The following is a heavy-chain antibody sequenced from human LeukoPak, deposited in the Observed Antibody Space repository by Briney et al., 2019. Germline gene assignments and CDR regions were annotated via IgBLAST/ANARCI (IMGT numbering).Heavy chain of an antibody. CDR1: GFTFSTYS. CDR3: AGGSSIYYYYFDY. J-gene: IGHJ4*02. V-gene: IGHV3-21*01. D-gene: IGHD6-13*01. Sequence: GGSLRLSCAASGFTFSTYSMNWVRQAPGKGLEWVSSISSTSSYIYYADSVKGRFTISRDNAQNSLYLQMNSLRAEDTAVYYCAGGSSIYYYYFDYWGQGTLATVSS. CDR2: ISSTSSYI.